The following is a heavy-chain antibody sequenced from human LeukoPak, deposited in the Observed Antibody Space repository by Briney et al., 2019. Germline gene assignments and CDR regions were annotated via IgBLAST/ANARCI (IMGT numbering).Heavy chain of an antibody. V-gene: IGHV1-8*02. Sequence: ASVKVSCKASGYTFTGYYMHWVRQAPGQGLEWMGWINPNSGNTGYAQKFQGRVTMTRNTSISTAYMELSSLRSEDTAVYYCARGPIAVAGHFDYWGQGTLVTVSS. D-gene: IGHD6-19*01. J-gene: IGHJ4*02. CDR3: ARGPIAVAGHFDY. CDR1: GYTFTGYY. CDR2: INPNSGNT.